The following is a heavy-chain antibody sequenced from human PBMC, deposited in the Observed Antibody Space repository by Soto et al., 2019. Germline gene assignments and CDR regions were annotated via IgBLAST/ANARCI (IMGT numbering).Heavy chain of an antibody. CDR2: ISLRHHST. J-gene: IGHJ6*02. Sequence: ASVKVSCKTSGYTFVDYFIHWVRQAPGQGLEWMGIISLRHHSTSYAQKFQDRLILTRETSATTAYLELSGLTSDDTAIYYCARVVDVRPATYSGMDVWGPGTRVTVSS. CDR3: ARVVDVRPATYSGMDV. V-gene: IGHV1-46*01. CDR1: GYTFVDYF. D-gene: IGHD2-21*01.